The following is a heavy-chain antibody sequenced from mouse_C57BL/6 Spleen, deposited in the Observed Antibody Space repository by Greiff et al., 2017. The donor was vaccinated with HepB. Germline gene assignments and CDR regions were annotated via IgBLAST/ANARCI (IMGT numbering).Heavy chain of an antibody. D-gene: IGHD2-5*01. CDR2: ISDGGSYT. J-gene: IGHJ2*01. V-gene: IGHV5-4*01. CDR3: AREDYSNPFDY. Sequence: LVESGGGLVKPGGSLKLSCAASGFTFSSYAMSWVRQTPEKRLEWVATISDGGSYTYYPDNVKGRFTISRDNAKNNLYLQMSHLKSEDTAMYYCAREDYSNPFDYWGQGTTLTVSS. CDR1: GFTFSSYA.